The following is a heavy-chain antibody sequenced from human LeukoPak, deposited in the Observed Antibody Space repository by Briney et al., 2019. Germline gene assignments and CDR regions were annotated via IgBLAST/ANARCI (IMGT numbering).Heavy chain of an antibody. CDR3: AGVSSGYYLIFDY. J-gene: IGHJ4*02. D-gene: IGHD3-22*01. V-gene: IGHV4-31*03. Sequence: SETLSLTCSVSGGSISSGNYYWNWIRQYPGKGLEWIGYMYYSGNTYYNPSLESRVTISVDTSKNQFSLMLTSMTAADTAVYYCAGVSSGYYLIFDYWGQGIQVTVSS. CDR2: MYYSGNT. CDR1: GGSISSGNYY.